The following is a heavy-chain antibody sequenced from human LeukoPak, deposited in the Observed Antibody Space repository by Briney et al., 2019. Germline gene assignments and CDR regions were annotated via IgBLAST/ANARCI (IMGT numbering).Heavy chain of an antibody. Sequence: GGSLRLSCATSGFTFTSYGLNWVRQAPGKELEWVAIVWYDGTHKYYADSVKGRFTISRDNSQNTVFLQMNSLRVEDTGVYYCARLGSLRSFDYWGQGTLLTVSS. CDR3: ARLGSLRSFDY. CDR2: VWYDGTHK. V-gene: IGHV3-33*01. D-gene: IGHD6-6*01. CDR1: GFTFTSYG. J-gene: IGHJ4*02.